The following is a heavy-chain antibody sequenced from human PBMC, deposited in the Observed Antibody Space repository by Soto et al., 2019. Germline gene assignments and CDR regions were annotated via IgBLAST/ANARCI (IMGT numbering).Heavy chain of an antibody. V-gene: IGHV1-2*02. Sequence: KVSCKASGYPFSDNQIHWLRRAPGQGLEWMGRINPKSDDTNYAQKFQGRVTMTRDTSIDTAYLELTGLTSDDTATYYCARKHSLDYIRWGLDPWGQGTLVTVSS. CDR3: ARKHSLDYIRWGLDP. CDR2: INPKSDDT. J-gene: IGHJ5*02. CDR1: GYPFSDNQ. D-gene: IGHD4-4*01.